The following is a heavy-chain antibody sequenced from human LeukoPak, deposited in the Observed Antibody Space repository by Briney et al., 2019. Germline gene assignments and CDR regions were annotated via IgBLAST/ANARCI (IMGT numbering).Heavy chain of an antibody. CDR3: ARGGRYYYDSSGHWSFFDY. D-gene: IGHD3-22*01. CDR2: ISYDGSNK. Sequence: GGSLRLPCAASGFTFSSYAMHWVRQAPGKGLEWMAVISYDGSNKYYADSVKGRFTISRDNSKNTLYLQMNSLRAEDTAVYYCARGGRYYYDSSGHWSFFDYWGQGTLVTVSS. V-gene: IGHV3-30-3*01. CDR1: GFTFSSYA. J-gene: IGHJ4*02.